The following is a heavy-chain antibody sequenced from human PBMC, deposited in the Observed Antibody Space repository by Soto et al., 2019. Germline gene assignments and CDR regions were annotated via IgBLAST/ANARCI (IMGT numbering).Heavy chain of an antibody. CDR3: EKEGPMGRFYYTSGMDV. CDR2: ISGSGGST. J-gene: IGHJ6*02. Sequence: GGSLRLSCAASGFTFSSYAMSWVRQAPGKGLEWVSTISGSGGSTYYADSVKGRFTISRDNSKNTLYLQMNSLRAEDTAVYYCEKEGPMGRFYYTSGMDVGGQGPRVTVPS. V-gene: IGHV3-23*01. D-gene: IGHD3-16*01. CDR1: GFTFSSYA.